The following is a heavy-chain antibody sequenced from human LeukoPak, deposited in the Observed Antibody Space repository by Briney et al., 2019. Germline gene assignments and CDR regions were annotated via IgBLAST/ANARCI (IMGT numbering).Heavy chain of an antibody. Sequence: GGSLRLSCAASGFTFSSYEMNWVRQAPGKGLEWVSYISSSGSTIYYADSVKGRFTISRDNAKNSLYLQMNSLRAEDTALYYCAKGLAGNYYYYYMDVWGKGTTVTVSS. CDR1: GFTFSSYE. CDR3: AKGLAGNYYYYYMDV. D-gene: IGHD2-15*01. V-gene: IGHV3-48*03. CDR2: ISSSGSTI. J-gene: IGHJ6*03.